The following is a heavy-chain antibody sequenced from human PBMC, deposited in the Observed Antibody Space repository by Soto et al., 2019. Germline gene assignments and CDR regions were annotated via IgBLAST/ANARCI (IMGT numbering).Heavy chain of an antibody. CDR3: AKLSSSSDPTPFDY. D-gene: IGHD6-6*01. Sequence: GESLKISCAASGFTFSSYAMSWVHQAPGKGLEWVSAISGSGGSTYYADSVKGRFTISRDNSKNTLYLQMNSLRAEDTAVYYCAKLSSSSDPTPFDYWGQGTLVTVSS. CDR1: GFTFSSYA. CDR2: ISGSGGST. J-gene: IGHJ4*02. V-gene: IGHV3-23*01.